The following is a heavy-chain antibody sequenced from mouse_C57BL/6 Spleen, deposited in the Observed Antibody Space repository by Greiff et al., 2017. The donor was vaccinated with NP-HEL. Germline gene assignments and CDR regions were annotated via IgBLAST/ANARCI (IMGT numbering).Heavy chain of an antibody. D-gene: IGHD1-1*01. CDR3: ARWAYYGSRGDYFDY. Sequence: QVQLKESDAELVKPGASVKISCKVSGYTFTDHTIHWMKQRPEQGLEWIGYIYPRDGSTKYNEKFKGKATLTADKSSSTAYMQLNSLTSEDSAVYFCARWAYYGSRGDYFDYWGQGTTLTVSS. CDR2: IYPRDGST. J-gene: IGHJ2*01. V-gene: IGHV1-78*01. CDR1: GYTFTDHT.